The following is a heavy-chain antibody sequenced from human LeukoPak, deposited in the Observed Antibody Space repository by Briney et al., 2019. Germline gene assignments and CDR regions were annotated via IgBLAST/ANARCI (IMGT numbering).Heavy chain of an antibody. CDR1: GGSFSGHY. D-gene: IGHD6-6*01. CDR2: INHIGST. Sequence: SETLSLTCAVYGGSFSGHYCSWIRQPPGKGLEWIGEINHIGSTDYNPSLKSRVTIAVDTSKNQFSLKLSSVTAADTAVYYCAKTPTALVRGGYYFDNWGRGTLVTVSS. V-gene: IGHV4-34*01. CDR3: AKTPTALVRGGYYFDN. J-gene: IGHJ4*02.